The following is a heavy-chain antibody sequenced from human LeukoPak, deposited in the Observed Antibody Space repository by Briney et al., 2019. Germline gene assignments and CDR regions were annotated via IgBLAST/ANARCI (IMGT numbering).Heavy chain of an antibody. D-gene: IGHD3-3*01. CDR1: GFTFSSYA. V-gene: IGHV3-23*01. Sequence: PGGSLRLSCAASGFTFSSYAMSWVRQAPGKGLEWVSAISGSGGSTYYADSVKGRFTISRDNSKNTLYLQMNSLRAEDTAVYYCAKDEDLGYDFWSGYFSFDYWGQGTLVTVSS. J-gene: IGHJ4*02. CDR2: ISGSGGST. CDR3: AKDEDLGYDFWSGYFSFDY.